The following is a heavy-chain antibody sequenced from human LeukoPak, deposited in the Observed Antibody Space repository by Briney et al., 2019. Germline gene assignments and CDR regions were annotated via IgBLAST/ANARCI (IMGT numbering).Heavy chain of an antibody. J-gene: IGHJ4*02. V-gene: IGHV1-46*01. CDR3: VRASSGTKTRLDY. CDR1: GYTFSTYN. CDR2: INPGDSTT. Sequence: ALVKVSCKASGYTFSTYNVHWVRQAPGQGLEWMGIINPGDSTTTYAQMFQGRVTMTRDTSTTTVYMELSSLRSEDTAVYYCVRASSGTKTRLDYWGQGTLVTVSS. D-gene: IGHD1-7*01.